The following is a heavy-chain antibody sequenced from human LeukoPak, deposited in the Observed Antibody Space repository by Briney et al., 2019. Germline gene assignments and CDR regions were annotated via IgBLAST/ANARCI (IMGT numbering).Heavy chain of an antibody. Sequence: SETLSLTCTGSGGSISSYYWSWIRQPPGKGLEWIGYIYYSGSTNYNPSLKSRVTISVDTSKNQFSLKLSSVTAADTAVYYCARGYGGNYDYWGQGTLVTVSS. CDR2: IYYSGST. CDR3: ARGYGGNYDY. CDR1: GGSISSYY. V-gene: IGHV4-59*01. J-gene: IGHJ4*02. D-gene: IGHD4-23*01.